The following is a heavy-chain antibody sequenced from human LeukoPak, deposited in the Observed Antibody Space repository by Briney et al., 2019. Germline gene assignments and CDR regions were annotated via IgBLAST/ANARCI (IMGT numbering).Heavy chain of an antibody. V-gene: IGHV5-10-1*01. CDR3: ARHSSGWYNSFDI. Sequence: PGGSLKISCKGSGYTFTNYWISWVRQVPGKGLEWMGRIDPTDSYTNYSPSFQGHVSISADKSISTAYLQWSSLKASDTAMYYCARHSSGWYNSFDIWGEGTMVTVSS. J-gene: IGHJ3*02. CDR1: GYTFTNYW. CDR2: IDPTDSYT. D-gene: IGHD6-19*01.